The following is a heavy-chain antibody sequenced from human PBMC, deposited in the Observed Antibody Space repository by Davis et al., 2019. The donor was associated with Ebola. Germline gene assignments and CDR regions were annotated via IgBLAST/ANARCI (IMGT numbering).Heavy chain of an antibody. CDR2: IYYSGCT. CDR1: GGSITSGDYS. J-gene: IGHJ2*01. V-gene: IGHV4-30-4*01. CDR3: ARVNRYYDSSGYYPPYWYFDL. Sequence: SETLSLTCTVSGGSITSGDYSWSSIRQPPGKCLEWIGYIYYSGCTSYNPSLKIRVTISVDTSKNQFSLKLSSVTAVDTAVYYCARVNRYYDSSGYYPPYWYFDLWGRGTLVTVSS. D-gene: IGHD3-22*01.